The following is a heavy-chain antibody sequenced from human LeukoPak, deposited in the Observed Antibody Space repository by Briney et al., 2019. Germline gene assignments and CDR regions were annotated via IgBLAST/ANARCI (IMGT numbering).Heavy chain of an antibody. V-gene: IGHV3-23*01. J-gene: IGHJ3*02. CDR1: GFTFSSYA. CDR2: ISGSGGST. CDR3: AKDPPAYCGGDCYPDAFDI. Sequence: GGSLRLSCAASGFTFSSYAMSWVRQAPGKGLKWVSAISGSGGSTYYADSVKGRFTISRDNSKNTLYLQMNSLRAEDTAVYYCAKDPPAYCGGDCYPDAFDIWGQGTMVTVSS. D-gene: IGHD2-21*02.